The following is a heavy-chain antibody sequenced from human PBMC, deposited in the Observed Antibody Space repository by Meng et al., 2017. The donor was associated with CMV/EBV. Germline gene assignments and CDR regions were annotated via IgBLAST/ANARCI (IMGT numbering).Heavy chain of an antibody. D-gene: IGHD2-2*01. CDR3: ARYRFCSSITCHARGHYYNYGMDV. J-gene: IGHJ6*02. CDR1: GGTFSSYA. Sequence: SVKVSCKASGGTFSSYAICWVRQAPGHGLEWMGGIIPLFGTANYAQKFQGRVTITTDESTSTAYMELNSLRSEDTAVYHCARYRFCSSITCHARGHYYNYGMDVWGQGTTVTVSS. V-gene: IGHV1-69*05. CDR2: IIPLFGTA.